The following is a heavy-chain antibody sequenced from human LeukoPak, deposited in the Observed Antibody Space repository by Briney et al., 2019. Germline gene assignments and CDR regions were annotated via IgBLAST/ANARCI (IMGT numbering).Heavy chain of an antibody. Sequence: GGSLRLSCAASGFTFSSYAMHWARQAPGKGLEWVAVISYDGSNKYYADSVKGRFTISRDNSKSTLYLQMNSLRAEDTAVYYCARDIPHNYYDSSGYYSDYWGQGTLVTVSS. J-gene: IGHJ4*02. CDR1: GFTFSSYA. V-gene: IGHV3-30-3*01. D-gene: IGHD3-22*01. CDR2: ISYDGSNK. CDR3: ARDIPHNYYDSSGYYSDY.